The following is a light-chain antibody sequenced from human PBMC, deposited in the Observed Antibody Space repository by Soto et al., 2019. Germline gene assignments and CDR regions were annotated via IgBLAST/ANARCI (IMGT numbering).Light chain of an antibody. Sequence: DIQMTQSPSSLSASVGDRVTITCRARQSISSYLNWYQQKPGKAPKLLIYAASSLQSGVPSRFSGSGSGTDFTLTISSLQPEDFATYYCQQIYSTPRITFGQGTRLEIK. J-gene: IGKJ5*01. CDR3: QQIYSTPRIT. CDR1: QSISSY. V-gene: IGKV1-39*01. CDR2: AAS.